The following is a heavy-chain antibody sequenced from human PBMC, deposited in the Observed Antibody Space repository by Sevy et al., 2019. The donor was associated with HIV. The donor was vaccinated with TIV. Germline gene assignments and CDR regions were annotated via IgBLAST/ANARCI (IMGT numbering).Heavy chain of an antibody. CDR3: AREGCTKPHDY. CDR1: GFTFSEYS. D-gene: IGHD2-8*01. J-gene: IGHJ4*02. V-gene: IGHV3-23*01. CDR2: LSFGCGEI. Sequence: GGSLRLSCAASGFTFSEYSMSWVRQPPGKGLEWVSTLSFGCGEINYADSVKGRFTISRDNSKSSVYLQMNNLRAEDTAVYYCAREGCTKPHDYWGQGTLVTVSS.